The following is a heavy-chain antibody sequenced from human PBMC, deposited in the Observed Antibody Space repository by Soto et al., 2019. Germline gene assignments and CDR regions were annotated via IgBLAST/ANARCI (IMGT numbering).Heavy chain of an antibody. D-gene: IGHD2-2*01. CDR1: GGSFRGYY. V-gene: IGHV4-34*01. CDR2: INHTGGV. J-gene: IGHJ4*02. CDR3: PRGDLSRDYSDSSTSWFYLDS. Sequence: SETLSLTCAVNGGSFRGYYWSWIRQPPGKGLEWIGEINHTGGVTYKSALKSRVTILLDKSKNQFSLQLTSVTAADTALYYCPRGDLSRDYSDSSTSWFYLDSWGQGARVTVAS.